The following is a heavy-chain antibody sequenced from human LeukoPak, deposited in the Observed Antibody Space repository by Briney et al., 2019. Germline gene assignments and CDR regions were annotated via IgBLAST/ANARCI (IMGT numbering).Heavy chain of an antibody. D-gene: IGHD3-10*01. J-gene: IGHJ4*02. V-gene: IGHV1-18*01. CDR2: ISAYNGNT. CDR1: GGTFSSYA. Sequence: GASVKFSCKASGGTFSSYAISWVRQAPGQGLEWMGWISAYNGNTNYAQKLQGRVTMTTDTSTSTAYMELRSLRSDDTAVYYCARGVRGVTIFDYWGQGTLVTVSS. CDR3: ARGVRGVTIFDY.